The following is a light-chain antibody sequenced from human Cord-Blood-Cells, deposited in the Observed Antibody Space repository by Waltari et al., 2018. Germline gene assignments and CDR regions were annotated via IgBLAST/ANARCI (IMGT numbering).Light chain of an antibody. Sequence: EIVLTQSPATLSLSPGERATLSCRASQSVSSYLAWYQQKPGQAPRLLIYDAANRATGSPARFSGSGSGTDFALTISSLEPEDFAVYYCQQRSNWPPWTVGQGTKVEIK. V-gene: IGKV3-11*01. J-gene: IGKJ1*01. CDR3: QQRSNWPPWT. CDR1: QSVSSY. CDR2: DAA.